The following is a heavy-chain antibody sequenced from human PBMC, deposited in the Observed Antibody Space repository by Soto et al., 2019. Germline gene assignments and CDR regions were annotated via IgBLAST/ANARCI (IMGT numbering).Heavy chain of an antibody. J-gene: IGHJ5*02. D-gene: IGHD6-13*01. CDR2: IHSSGST. CDR1: GASMNSYH. V-gene: IGHV4-4*07. Sequence: GPGPTGASETLSLTCTVSGASMNSYHWSWIRQPAGKGLEWIGHIHSSGSTNYNPSLKSRVTMSVDTSKNQFSLRLMSLTAADTAVYYCARDQGVAAAGITWFDPWGQGSLVTVSS. CDR3: ARDQGVAAAGITWFDP.